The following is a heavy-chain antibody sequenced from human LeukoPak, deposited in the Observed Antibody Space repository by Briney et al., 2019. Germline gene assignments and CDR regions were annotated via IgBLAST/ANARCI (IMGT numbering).Heavy chain of an antibody. V-gene: IGHV4-39*01. CDR3: ARHGYCSGGSCYSGWFDP. CDR1: GGSISSSSYY. D-gene: IGHD2-15*01. CDR2: IYYSGST. J-gene: IGHJ5*02. Sequence: SETLSLTYTVSGGSISSSSYYWGWIRQPPGKGLEWIGSIYYSGSTYYNPSLKSRVTMSVDTSKNQISLKLRSVTAADTAVYYCARHGYCSGGSCYSGWFDPWGQGTLVTASS.